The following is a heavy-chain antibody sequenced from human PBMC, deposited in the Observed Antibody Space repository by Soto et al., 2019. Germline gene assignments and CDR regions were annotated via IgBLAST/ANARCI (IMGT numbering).Heavy chain of an antibody. V-gene: IGHV3-33*01. Sequence: GGSLRLSCATSGFNFNIFRMHWVRQAPGKGLEWVAVIWIDENIKYYADSVKGRFTISRDNSKNTLYLEMNSLRAEDTAVYFCLMGSSFVSGIYYNVGFFAPWGQGTLVTVSS. CDR1: GFNFNIFR. J-gene: IGHJ5*02. CDR3: LMGSSFVSGIYYNVGFFAP. D-gene: IGHD3-10*01. CDR2: IWIDENIK.